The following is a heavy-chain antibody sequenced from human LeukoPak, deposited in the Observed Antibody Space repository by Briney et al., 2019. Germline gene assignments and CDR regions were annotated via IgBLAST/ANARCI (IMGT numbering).Heavy chain of an antibody. D-gene: IGHD2-2*01. V-gene: IGHV3-9*01. J-gene: IGHJ6*03. Sequence: PGGSLRLSCAASGFTFDDYAMHWVRQAPGKGLEWVSGISWNSDMIGYADSVKGRFTISRDNAKNSLYLQMNSLRAEDTAVYFCAKVRSSRYYYYYMDVWGKGTTVTVSS. CDR2: ISWNSDMI. CDR3: AKVRSSRYYYYYMDV. CDR1: GFTFDDYA.